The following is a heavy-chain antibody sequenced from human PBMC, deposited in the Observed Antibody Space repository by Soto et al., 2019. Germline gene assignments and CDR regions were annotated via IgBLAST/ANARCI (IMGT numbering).Heavy chain of an antibody. D-gene: IGHD6-13*01. J-gene: IGHJ5*02. CDR2: INPAGSVT. CDR1: GISFINHY. V-gene: IGHV1-46*03. Sequence: GSVKVSCKASGISFINHYVHWVRQAPGQGPEWMGVINPAGSVTVYALKLQDRVTVTRDTSTSTVYMELNSLTSEDTAIYYCARDNSRTFPAATADNKSDSSGWWFDPWGQGTLVTVSS. CDR3: ARDNSRTFPAATADNKSDSSGWWFDP.